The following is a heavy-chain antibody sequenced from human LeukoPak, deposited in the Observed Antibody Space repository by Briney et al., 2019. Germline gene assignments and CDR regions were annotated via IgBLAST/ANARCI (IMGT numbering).Heavy chain of an antibody. D-gene: IGHD6-19*01. Sequence: SQTFPLTCGISGDSVSSNSAAWHWLRQSPSRGLEWLGRTYYRSKWSINYAPSVKSRIIINPDTPKNQVSLQLNSVTPEDTAVYYCTRSDCSSGRCPGFDNWGQGTLVTVSS. CDR3: TRSDCSSGRCPGFDN. J-gene: IGHJ4*02. CDR1: GDSVSSNSAA. CDR2: TYYRSKWSI. V-gene: IGHV6-1*01.